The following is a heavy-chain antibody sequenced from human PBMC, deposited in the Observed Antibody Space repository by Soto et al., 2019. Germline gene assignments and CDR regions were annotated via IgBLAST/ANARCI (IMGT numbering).Heavy chain of an antibody. J-gene: IGHJ3*02. V-gene: IGHV1-18*01. CDR1: GYTFTSNG. CDR3: ARHYDRDAFDI. CDR2: ISAYNGKT. Sequence: ASVKVSCKASGYTFTSNGISWVRQAPGQGLEWMGWISAYNGKTNYAQKFQGRVTMTTDTSTSTAYMELRSLRSDDTAVYYCARHYDRDAFDIWGQGTMVTVSS. D-gene: IGHD3-16*01.